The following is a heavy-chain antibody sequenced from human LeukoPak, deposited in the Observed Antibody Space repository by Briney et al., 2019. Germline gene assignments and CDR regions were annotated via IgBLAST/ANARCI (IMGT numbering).Heavy chain of an antibody. J-gene: IGHJ6*03. CDR1: GDSVSSNSAA. CDR3: ARDRLYYDILTGSYYYYMDV. CDR2: TYYRSKWYN. D-gene: IGHD3-9*01. Sequence: SQTLSLTCAISGDSVSSNSAAWNWIRQSPSRGLEWLGRTYYRSKWYNDYAVSVKSRITINPDTSKNQFSLQLNSVTPEDTAVYYCARDRLYYDILTGSYYYYMDVWGKGTTVTVSS. V-gene: IGHV6-1*01.